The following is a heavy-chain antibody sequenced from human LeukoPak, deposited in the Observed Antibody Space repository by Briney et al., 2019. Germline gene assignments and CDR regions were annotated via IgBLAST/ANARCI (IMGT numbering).Heavy chain of an antibody. V-gene: IGHV3-23*01. CDR3: AKAYGSGSNGVYHFDY. D-gene: IGHD3-10*01. CDR2: ISGSGGST. Sequence: GGSLRLSCAASGFTFSSYGMSWVRQAPGKGLEWVSAISGSGGSTYYADSVKGRFTISRDNSKNTLYLQVNSLRVEDTAVYYCAKAYGSGSNGVYHFDYWGQGTLVTVSS. J-gene: IGHJ4*02. CDR1: GFTFSSYG.